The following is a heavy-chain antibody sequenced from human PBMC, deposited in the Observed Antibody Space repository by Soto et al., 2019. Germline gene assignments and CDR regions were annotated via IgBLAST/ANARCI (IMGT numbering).Heavy chain of an antibody. J-gene: IGHJ6*02. V-gene: IGHV3-33*01. CDR3: ARGNWGNSYGLDV. CDR2: IWYDGRKK. CDR1: EFTFRSYG. Sequence: QVQLVESGGGVVQPGKSLRLSCAASEFTFRSYGMHWVRQAPGKGLEWVAVIWYDGRKKYYADSVKGRFTVSRDNSKNTLYLQMDSLRVEDTAVYYCARGNWGNSYGLDVWGQGTTVTVSS. D-gene: IGHD7-27*01.